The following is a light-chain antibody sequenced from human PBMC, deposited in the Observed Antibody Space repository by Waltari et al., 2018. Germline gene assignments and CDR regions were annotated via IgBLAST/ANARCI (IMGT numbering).Light chain of an antibody. V-gene: IGLV3-19*01. J-gene: IGLJ1*01. Sequence: SSELTQDPAVSVALGQTVRITCQGDSLRSYYASWYQQKPGQAPVLVIYGKNNRPAGIPDRFSGSSSGNTASLTITGAQAEDEAAYYCNSRDSSGNHLKVFGTGTKVTVL. CDR3: NSRDSSGNHLKV. CDR2: GKN. CDR1: SLRSYY.